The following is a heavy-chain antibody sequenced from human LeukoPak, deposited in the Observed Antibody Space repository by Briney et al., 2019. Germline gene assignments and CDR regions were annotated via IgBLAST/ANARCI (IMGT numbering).Heavy chain of an antibody. V-gene: IGHV3-15*01. CDR1: GFTFSNAW. J-gene: IGHJ4*02. D-gene: IGHD3-10*01. CDR3: TTGSVSDYGSGSYGPDY. CDR2: IKSNTTGGTT. Sequence: GGSLRLSCAGSGFTFSNAWMSWVRQAPGKGLEWVGRIKSNTTGGTTDYAAPVKGRFTMSRDDSKSTLYLQMNSLETEDTAVYYCTTGSVSDYGSGSYGPDYWGQGTLVTVSS.